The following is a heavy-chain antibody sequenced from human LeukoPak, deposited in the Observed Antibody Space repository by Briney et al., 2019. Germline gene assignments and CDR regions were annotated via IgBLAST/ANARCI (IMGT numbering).Heavy chain of an antibody. Sequence: GRSLRLSCAASGFTFSSYAMHWVRQAPGKGLEWVAVISYDGSNKYYADSVKGRFTISRDNSKNTLYLQMNSLRAEDTAVYYCARDPIGYCSSTSCYLFGYWGQGTLVTVSS. J-gene: IGHJ4*02. D-gene: IGHD2-2*01. CDR3: ARDPIGYCSSTSCYLFGY. V-gene: IGHV3-30*04. CDR2: ISYDGSNK. CDR1: GFTFSSYA.